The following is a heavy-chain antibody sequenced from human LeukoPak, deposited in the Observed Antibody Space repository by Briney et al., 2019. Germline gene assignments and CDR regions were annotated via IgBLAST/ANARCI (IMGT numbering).Heavy chain of an antibody. Sequence: GGSLRLSCAASGFTFDDYAMHWVRQAPGKGLEWVSGISWNSGSIGYADSVKGRFTISRDNAKNSLYLQMNSLRAEDTALYYCAKSEYLSPFDAFDIWGQGTMVTVSS. V-gene: IGHV3-9*01. D-gene: IGHD2-2*01. CDR1: GFTFDDYA. CDR2: ISWNSGSI. CDR3: AKSEYLSPFDAFDI. J-gene: IGHJ3*02.